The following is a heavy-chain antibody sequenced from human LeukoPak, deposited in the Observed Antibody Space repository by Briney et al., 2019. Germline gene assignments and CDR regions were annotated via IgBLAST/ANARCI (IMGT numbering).Heavy chain of an antibody. CDR2: ISAYNGNT. CDR3: ARDTSLYDYVWGRLFD. CDR1: GHTFTSYG. Sequence: ASVKVSCKASGHTFTSYGISWVRQAPGQGLEWMGWISAYNGNTNYAQKLQGRVTMTTDTSTSTAYMELRSLRSDDTAVYYCARDTSLYDYVWGRLFDWGQGTLVTVSS. J-gene: IGHJ4*02. D-gene: IGHD3-16*01. V-gene: IGHV1-18*01.